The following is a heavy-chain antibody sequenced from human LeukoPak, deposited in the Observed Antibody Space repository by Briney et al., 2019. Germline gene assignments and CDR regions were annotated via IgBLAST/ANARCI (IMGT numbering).Heavy chain of an antibody. Sequence: GGSLRLSCAASGFTVSSNYMSWVRQAPGKGLEWVSVIYSGGSTYYADSVKGRFTISRDNAKNSLYLQMNSLRAEDTALYHCASLGYCSSTSCSPGDDAFDIWGQGTMVTVSS. CDR1: GFTVSSNY. CDR3: ASLGYCSSTSCSPGDDAFDI. J-gene: IGHJ3*02. V-gene: IGHV3-66*01. D-gene: IGHD2-2*01. CDR2: IYSGGST.